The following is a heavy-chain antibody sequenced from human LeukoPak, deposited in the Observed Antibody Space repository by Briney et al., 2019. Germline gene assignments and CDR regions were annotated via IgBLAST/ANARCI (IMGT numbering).Heavy chain of an antibody. CDR1: GGSFSGYY. Sequence: SETLSLTCAVYGGSFSGYYWSWIRQPPGKGLEWIGEINHSGSTNYNPSLKSRVTISVDTSKNQFSLKLSSVTAADTAVYYCARHYYDSSGYYYQWGYYYYMDVWGKGTTVTVSS. J-gene: IGHJ6*03. CDR2: INHSGST. CDR3: ARHYYDSSGYYYQWGYYYYMDV. V-gene: IGHV4-34*01. D-gene: IGHD3-22*01.